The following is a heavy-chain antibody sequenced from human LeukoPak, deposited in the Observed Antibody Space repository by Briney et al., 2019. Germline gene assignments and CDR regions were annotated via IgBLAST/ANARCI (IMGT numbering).Heavy chain of an antibody. CDR3: ARLAESPQQVGADLNY. CDR2: MNPNSGNT. J-gene: IGHJ4*02. CDR1: GYTFTSYD. D-gene: IGHD1-26*01. Sequence: ASVKASCKASGYTFTSYDINWVRQATGQGLEWMGWMNPNSGNTGYAQKFQGRVTMTRNTSISTAYMELSSLRSEDTAVYYCARLAESPQQVGADLNYWGQGTLVTVSS. V-gene: IGHV1-8*01.